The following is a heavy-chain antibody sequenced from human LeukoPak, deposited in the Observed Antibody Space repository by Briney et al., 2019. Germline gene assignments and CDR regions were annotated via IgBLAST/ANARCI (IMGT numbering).Heavy chain of an antibody. CDR3: ARLGTYDAFDI. J-gene: IGHJ3*02. V-gene: IGHV1-69*05. CDR1: GGTFGSYA. Sequence: SVKVSCKASGGTFGSYAISWVRQAPGQGLEWMGRIIPIFGTANYAQKFQGRVTITTDESTSTAYMELSSLRSEDTAVYYCARLGTYDAFDIWGQGTMVTVSS. D-gene: IGHD3-16*01. CDR2: IIPIFGTA.